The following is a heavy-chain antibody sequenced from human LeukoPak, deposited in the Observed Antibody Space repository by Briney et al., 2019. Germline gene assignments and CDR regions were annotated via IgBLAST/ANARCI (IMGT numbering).Heavy chain of an antibody. CDR2: MNPNSGNT. J-gene: IGHJ4*02. D-gene: IGHD3-3*01. CDR3: ARGYDFWSGSKRWDFDY. Sequence: ASVKVSCKASGYTFTSYDINWVRQATGQGLEWMGWMNPNSGNTGYAQKFQGRVTMTRNTSISTAYMELSSLRSEDTAVYYCARGYDFWSGSKRWDFDYWGQGTLVTVSS. V-gene: IGHV1-8*01. CDR1: GYTFTSYD.